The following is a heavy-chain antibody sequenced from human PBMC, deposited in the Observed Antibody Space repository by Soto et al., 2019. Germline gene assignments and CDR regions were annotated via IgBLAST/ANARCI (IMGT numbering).Heavy chain of an antibody. J-gene: IGHJ4*02. CDR1: GVSISSYY. Sequence: QVQLQESGPGLVKPSETLSLTCTVSGVSISSYYWNWIRQTPGKGLEWIGYVYYTGSTNYNPSLKSVVTLSVDTSQNQFSLKLTSVTAADTAVYYCASRRFGFPFDHWGQGTLVTGSS. V-gene: IGHV4-59*12. CDR2: VYYTGST. CDR3: ASRRFGFPFDH. D-gene: IGHD3-10*01.